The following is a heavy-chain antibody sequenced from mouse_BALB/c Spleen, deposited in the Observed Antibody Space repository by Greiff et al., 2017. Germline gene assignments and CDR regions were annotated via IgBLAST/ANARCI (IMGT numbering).Heavy chain of an antibody. J-gene: IGHJ2*01. CDR3: TRDDY. CDR2: ISSGGSYT. V-gene: IGHV5-6-4*01. CDR1: GFTFSSYT. Sequence: EVKLVESGGGLVKPGGSLKLSCAASGFTFSSYTMSWVRQTPEKRLEWVATISSGGSYTYYPDSVKGRFTISRDNAKNTLYLQMSSLKSEDTAMYYCTRDDYWGQGTTRTVSS.